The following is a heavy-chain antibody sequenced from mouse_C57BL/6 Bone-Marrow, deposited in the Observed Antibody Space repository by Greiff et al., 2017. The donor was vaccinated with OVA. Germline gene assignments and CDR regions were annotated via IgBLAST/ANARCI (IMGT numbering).Heavy chain of an antibody. D-gene: IGHD2-2*01. Sequence: VQLQQPGAELVKPGASVKLSCKASGYTFTSYWMQWVKQRPGQGLEWIGEIDPSDSYTNYNQKFKGKATLTVDTSSSTAYMQLSSLTSEDSAVYYCAREGEIYYGYDHWYFDVWGTGTTVTVSS. CDR3: AREGEIYYGYDHWYFDV. J-gene: IGHJ1*03. V-gene: IGHV1-50*01. CDR1: GYTFTSYW. CDR2: IDPSDSYT.